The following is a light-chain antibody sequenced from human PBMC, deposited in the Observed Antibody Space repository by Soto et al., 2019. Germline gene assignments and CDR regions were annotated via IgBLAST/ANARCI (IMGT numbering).Light chain of an antibody. CDR3: CSYAGSSTWV. CDR1: TSDVGSYNL. Sequence: QSALTQPASVSGSPGQSITFSCTGTTSDVGSYNLVSWYQQHPGKAPKLMIYEASKRPSGVSNRFSGSKSGNTASLTISGLQAEDEADSYCCSYAGSSTWVFGGGTKLTVL. J-gene: IGLJ3*02. V-gene: IGLV2-23*01. CDR2: EAS.